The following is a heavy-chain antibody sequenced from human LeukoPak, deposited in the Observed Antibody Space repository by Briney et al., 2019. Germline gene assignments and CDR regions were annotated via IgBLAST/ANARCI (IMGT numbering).Heavy chain of an antibody. CDR2: IIPILGIA. V-gene: IGHV1-69*04. J-gene: IGHJ6*02. CDR1: GGTFSSYA. CDR3: ASLPSSIVALDV. D-gene: IGHD6-6*01. Sequence: AAVKVSCKASGGTFSSYAISWVRQAPGQGLEWMGRIIPILGIANYAQKFQGRVTITADKSTSTAYMELSSLRSEDTAVYYCASLPSSIVALDVWGQGTTVTLFS.